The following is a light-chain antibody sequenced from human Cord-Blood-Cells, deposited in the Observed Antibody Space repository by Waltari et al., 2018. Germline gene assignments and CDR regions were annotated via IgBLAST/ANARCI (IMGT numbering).Light chain of an antibody. CDR2: WAS. V-gene: IGKV4-1*01. CDR3: QQYYSTPYS. Sequence: DIVMNQSPDPLALSPGERATTNCKPSQSVLYSSNNKNYLAWYQQKPGQPPKLLIYWASTRESGVPDRFSGSGSGTDFTLTISSLQAEDVAVYYCQQYYSTPYSFGQGTKLEIK. CDR1: QSVLYSSNNKNY. J-gene: IGKJ2*03.